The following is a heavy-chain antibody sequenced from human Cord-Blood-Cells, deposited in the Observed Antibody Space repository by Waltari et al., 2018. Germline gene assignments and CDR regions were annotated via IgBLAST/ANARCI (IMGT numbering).Heavy chain of an antibody. CDR3: ARDVAVDTAIVTTGY. CDR1: GGTFSSYT. D-gene: IGHD5-18*01. CDR2: IITILGIA. V-gene: IGHV1-69*04. Sequence: GAEVKKPGSSVKVSCKASGGTFSSYTISWVRQAPGQGLEWMGRIITILGIANYAQKFQGRVTITADKSTSTAYMELSSLRSEDTAVYYCARDVAVDTAIVTTGYWGQGTLVTVSS. J-gene: IGHJ4*02.